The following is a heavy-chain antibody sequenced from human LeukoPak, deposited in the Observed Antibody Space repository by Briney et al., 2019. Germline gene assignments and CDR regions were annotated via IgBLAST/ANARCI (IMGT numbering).Heavy chain of an antibody. D-gene: IGHD6-6*01. CDR2: IIPIFGTA. V-gene: IGHV1-69*05. J-gene: IGHJ5*02. Sequence: GASVKVSCKASGGTFSSYAISWERQATGQGLEWMGGIIPIFGTANYAQKFQGRVTITTDESTSTAYMELSSLRSEDTAVYYCASSIPRWGQLVRGTNWFDPWGQGTLVTVSS. CDR1: GGTFSSYA. CDR3: ASSIPRWGQLVRGTNWFDP.